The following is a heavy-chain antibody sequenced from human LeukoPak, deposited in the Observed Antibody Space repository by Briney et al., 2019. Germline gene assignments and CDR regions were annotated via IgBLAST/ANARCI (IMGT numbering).Heavy chain of an antibody. J-gene: IGHJ1*01. CDR1: GASISSGGYY. CDR3: ARGPHCSSTSCYSEYFHH. CDR2: ISYSGSP. Sequence: PSQTLSLTCTVSGASISSGGYYWSWIRQHPGKGLEWIGYISYSGSPYYNPSLKSRVTISVDMSRNQFSLKLSSVTAADTAVYYCARGPHCSSTSCYSEYFHHWGQGTLVTVSS. V-gene: IGHV4-31*03. D-gene: IGHD2-2*01.